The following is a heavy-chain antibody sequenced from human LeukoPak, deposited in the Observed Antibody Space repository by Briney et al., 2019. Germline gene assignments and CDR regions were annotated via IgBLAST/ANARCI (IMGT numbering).Heavy chain of an antibody. V-gene: IGHV1-69*01. J-gene: IGHJ4*02. CDR3: ARDVTPGYFDY. CDR1: GGILSSYA. Sequence: SVKVSCKASGGILSSYAISWVRQAPGQGLEWMGGIIPIFGTANYAQKFQGRVTITADESTSTAYMELSSLRSEDTAVYYCARDVTPGYFDYWGQGTLATVSS. D-gene: IGHD1-14*01. CDR2: IIPIFGTA.